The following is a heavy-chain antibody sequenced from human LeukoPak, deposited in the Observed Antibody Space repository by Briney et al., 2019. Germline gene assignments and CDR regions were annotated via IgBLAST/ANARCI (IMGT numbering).Heavy chain of an antibody. CDR1: GGSISSGSYY. CDR3: ARLIRKVLYYFDY. J-gene: IGHJ4*02. CDR2: IYTSGST. Sequence: SETLSLTCTVSGGSISSGSYYWSWIRQPAGKGLEWIGHIYTSGSTNYNPSLKSRVTISVDTSKNQFSLKLSSVTAADTAVYYCARLIRKVLYYFDYWGQGTLVTVSS. V-gene: IGHV4-61*09.